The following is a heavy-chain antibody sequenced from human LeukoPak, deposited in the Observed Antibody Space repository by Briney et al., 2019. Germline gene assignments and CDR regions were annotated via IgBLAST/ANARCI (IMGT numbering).Heavy chain of an antibody. CDR3: ATDLLLWFGRQFDY. CDR1: GYTFTSYD. Sequence: GASVKVSCKASGYTFTSYDIIWVRQATGQGLEWMGWMNPNSGNTGYAQKFQGRVTMTRNTSISTAYMELSSLRSEDTAVYYCATDLLLWFGRQFDYWGQGTLVTVSS. CDR2: MNPNSGNT. J-gene: IGHJ4*02. V-gene: IGHV1-8*01. D-gene: IGHD3-10*01.